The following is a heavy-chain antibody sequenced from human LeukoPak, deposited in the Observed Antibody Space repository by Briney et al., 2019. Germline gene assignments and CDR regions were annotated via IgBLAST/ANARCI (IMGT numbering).Heavy chain of an antibody. D-gene: IGHD6-19*01. V-gene: IGHV1-2*02. CDR2: INPNSGGT. CDR3: ATASYSSGPYYYGMDV. J-gene: IGHJ6*02. Sequence: ASVKVSCKASGYTFTSYYIHWVRQAPGQGLEWMGWINPNSGGTNYAQKFQGRVTMTRDTSISTAYMELSRLRSDDTALYYCATASYSSGPYYYGMDVWGHGTTVTVSS. CDR1: GYTFTSYY.